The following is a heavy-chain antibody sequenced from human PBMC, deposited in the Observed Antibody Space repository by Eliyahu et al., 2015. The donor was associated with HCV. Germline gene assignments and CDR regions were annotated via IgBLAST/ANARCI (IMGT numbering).Heavy chain of an antibody. V-gene: IGHV1-46*01. CDR2: INPSGGST. D-gene: IGHD5-12*01. Sequence: MHWVRQAPGQGLEWMGIINPSGGSTSYAQKFQGRVTMTRDTSTSTVYMELSSLRSEDTAVYYCARETLRVATKSYFDYWGQGTLVTVSS. CDR3: ARETLRVATKSYFDY. J-gene: IGHJ4*02.